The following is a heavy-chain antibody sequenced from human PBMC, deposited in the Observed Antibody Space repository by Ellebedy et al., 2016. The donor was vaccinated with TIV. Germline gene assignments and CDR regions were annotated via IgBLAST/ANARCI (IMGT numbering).Heavy chain of an antibody. Sequence: MPSETLSLTCTVSGGSINSYYWSWIRQPAGEGLEWIGRIYASGSTNYNPSLKSRVTMSVDTSKNQFSLKVRSVTAADTAVYYCARRNCSGGKCYFDYWGQGTLVTVSS. V-gene: IGHV4-4*07. CDR3: ARRNCSGGKCYFDY. CDR1: GGSINSYY. D-gene: IGHD2-15*01. J-gene: IGHJ4*02. CDR2: IYASGST.